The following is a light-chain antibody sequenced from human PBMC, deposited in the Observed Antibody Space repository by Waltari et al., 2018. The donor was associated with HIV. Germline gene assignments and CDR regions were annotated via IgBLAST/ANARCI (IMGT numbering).Light chain of an antibody. J-gene: IGKJ1*01. V-gene: IGKV1-5*03. CDR3: QQYNSISWT. Sequence: DIQMTQSPSTLSASVGDRVPITCRASQSIDSWLAWYQQKPGKAPNLLIYKASTLESGVPSRFSGSGSGTEFTLTISSLQPDDFATYYCQQYNSISWTFGQGTKVEIK. CDR2: KAS. CDR1: QSIDSW.